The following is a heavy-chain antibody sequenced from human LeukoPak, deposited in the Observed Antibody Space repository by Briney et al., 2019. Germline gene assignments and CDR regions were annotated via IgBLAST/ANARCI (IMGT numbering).Heavy chain of an antibody. CDR3: ASDAHYDILTGYYDY. CDR2: INPSGGST. J-gene: IGHJ4*02. D-gene: IGHD3-9*01. V-gene: IGHV1-46*01. Sequence: ASVKVSCKASGYTFTSYYMHWVRQAPGQGLEWMGIINPSGGSTSYAQKFQGRVTMTRDTSTSTVYMELSSLRSEDTAVYYCASDAHYDILTGYYDYWGQGTLVTVSS. CDR1: GYTFTSYY.